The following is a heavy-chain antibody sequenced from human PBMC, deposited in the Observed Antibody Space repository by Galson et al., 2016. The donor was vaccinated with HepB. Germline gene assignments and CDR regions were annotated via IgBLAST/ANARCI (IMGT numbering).Heavy chain of an antibody. CDR1: GFTFSRYN. Sequence: SLRLSCAGSGFTFSRYNMNWVRQAPGKGLEWLADISISGSTVYYADSVKGRFTISRDNDKNSVYLQMDSLRDEDTAVYYCAREADFYDGTGYFPPFAYWGQGILVTVSS. CDR2: ISISGSTV. J-gene: IGHJ4*02. CDR3: AREADFYDGTGYFPPFAY. D-gene: IGHD3-22*01. V-gene: IGHV3-48*03.